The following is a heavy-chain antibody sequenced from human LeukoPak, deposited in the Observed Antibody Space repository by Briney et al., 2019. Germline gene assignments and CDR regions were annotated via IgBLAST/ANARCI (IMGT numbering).Heavy chain of an antibody. J-gene: IGHJ4*02. D-gene: IGHD1-26*01. V-gene: IGHV3-30*02. Sequence: PGGSLRLSCAASGFTFSSHGMHWVRQAPGKGLEWVAFIRYDGTNKYYADSMKGRFTISRDNSKNTLYLQMNSLRAEDTAVYYCAKVRELLLGNYFDYWGQGTLVTVSS. CDR3: AKVRELLLGNYFDY. CDR2: IRYDGTNK. CDR1: GFTFSSHG.